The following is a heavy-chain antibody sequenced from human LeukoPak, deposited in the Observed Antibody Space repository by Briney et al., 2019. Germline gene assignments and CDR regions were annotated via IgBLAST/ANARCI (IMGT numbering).Heavy chain of an antibody. Sequence: PGGSLRLSCAASGFTFSSYAMSWVRQAPGKGLEWVSYISSSCSTIYYADSVKGRFTISRDNAKNSLYLQMNSLRAEDTAVYYCARETYYYDSSGFDYWGQGTLVTVSS. CDR2: ISSSCSTI. D-gene: IGHD3-22*01. V-gene: IGHV3-48*01. J-gene: IGHJ4*02. CDR3: ARETYYYDSSGFDY. CDR1: GFTFSSYA.